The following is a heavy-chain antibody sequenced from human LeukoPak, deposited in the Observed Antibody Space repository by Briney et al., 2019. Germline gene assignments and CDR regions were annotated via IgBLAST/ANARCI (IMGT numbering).Heavy chain of an antibody. CDR2: ISYDGSNK. CDR1: GFTFSSYG. Sequence: PGRSLRLSCAASGFTFSSYGMHWVRQAPGKGLEWVPVISYDGSNKYYADSVRGRFTISRDNSKNTLYLQMNSLRAEDTAVYYGAKMINSGWVYYYYGMDVWGQATTVTVSS. J-gene: IGHJ6*02. V-gene: IGHV3-30*18. D-gene: IGHD6-19*01. CDR3: AKMINSGWVYYYYGMDV.